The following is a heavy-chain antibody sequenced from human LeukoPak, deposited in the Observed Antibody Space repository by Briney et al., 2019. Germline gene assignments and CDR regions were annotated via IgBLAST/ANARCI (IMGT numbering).Heavy chain of an antibody. D-gene: IGHD1-26*01. V-gene: IGHV3-53*01. CDR3: ARDVGIVGADDAFDI. CDR1: GFTFSSYA. CDR2: IYSGGST. Sequence: GRSLRLSCAASGFTFSSYAMHWVRQAPGKGLEWVSVIYSGGSTYYADSVKGRFTISRDNSKNTLYLQMNSLRAEDTAVYYCARDVGIVGADDAFDIWGQGTMVTVPS. J-gene: IGHJ3*02.